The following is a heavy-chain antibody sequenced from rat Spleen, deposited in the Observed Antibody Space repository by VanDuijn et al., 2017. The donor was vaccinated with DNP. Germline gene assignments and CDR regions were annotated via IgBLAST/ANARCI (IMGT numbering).Heavy chain of an antibody. D-gene: IGHD1-10*01. CDR3: ATHNNFDC. J-gene: IGHJ2*01. Sequence: EVQLVESGGDLVQPGRSLKLSCKVSGFTFNNYWMAWIRQVPGKGLEWIASIASSGGNTFYLDSVKGRFTISRNNAENTLYLQMDSLRSEDTATYYCATHNNFDCWGQGVLVTVSS. CDR1: GFTFNNYW. CDR2: IASSGGNT. V-gene: IGHV5-31*01.